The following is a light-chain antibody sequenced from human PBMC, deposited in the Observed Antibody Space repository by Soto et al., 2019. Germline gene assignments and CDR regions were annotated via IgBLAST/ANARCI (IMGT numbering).Light chain of an antibody. CDR2: LNSDGSH. J-gene: IGLJ3*02. CDR1: SGHSSYA. V-gene: IGLV4-69*01. Sequence: QAVVTQSPSASASLGASVILTCTLSSGHSSYAIAWHQQQPEKGPRYLMKLNSDGSHTKGDGIPDRFSGSSSGAERYLTISSLQSEDEADYYCQTWGTGIQVFGGGTKVTVL. CDR3: QTWGTGIQV.